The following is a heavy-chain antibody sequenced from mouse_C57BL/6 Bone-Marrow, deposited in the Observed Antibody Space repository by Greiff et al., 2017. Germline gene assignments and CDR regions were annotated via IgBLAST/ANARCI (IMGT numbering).Heavy chain of an antibody. J-gene: IGHJ3*01. CDR3: ARRLGRDWFAY. Sequence: EVKLQESGGGLVKPGGSLKLSCAASGFTFSDYGMHWVRQAPEKGLEWVAYISSGISTIYYADTVKGRFTISRDNAKNTLFLQMTSLRSEDTAMYYCARRLGRDWFAYWGQGTLVTVSA. D-gene: IGHD4-1*01. CDR1: GFTFSDYG. V-gene: IGHV5-17*01. CDR2: ISSGISTI.